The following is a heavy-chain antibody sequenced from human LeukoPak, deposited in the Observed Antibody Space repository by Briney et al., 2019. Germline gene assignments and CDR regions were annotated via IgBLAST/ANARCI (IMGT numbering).Heavy chain of an antibody. CDR1: GFTFSSYG. J-gene: IGHJ4*02. CDR2: ISDSGDNT. D-gene: IGHD6-13*01. Sequence: GGSLRLSCAASGFTFSSYGMHWVRQAPGKGLEWVSIISDSGDNTYYADSVKGRFTISRDNSKHTLYLQMISLRAEDTAVYYCAKDGKVGAASYYYDYWGQGAQVTVSS. V-gene: IGHV3-23*01. CDR3: AKDGKVGAASYYYDY.